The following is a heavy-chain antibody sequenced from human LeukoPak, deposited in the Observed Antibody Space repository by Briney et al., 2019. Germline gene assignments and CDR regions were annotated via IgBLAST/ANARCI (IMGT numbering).Heavy chain of an antibody. J-gene: IGHJ4*02. CDR2: ISPGGGPT. CDR3: AKDGAWLRFDD. V-gene: IGHV3-23*01. CDR1: GFTFSSYE. D-gene: IGHD5-12*01. Sequence: PGGSLRLSCAASGFTFSSYEMNWVRQAPGKGLEWVSGISPGGGPTYYADYVKGRFNISRDDSKNTLYLQMKNLRAEDTAVYYCAKDGAWLRFDDWGQGILVTVSS.